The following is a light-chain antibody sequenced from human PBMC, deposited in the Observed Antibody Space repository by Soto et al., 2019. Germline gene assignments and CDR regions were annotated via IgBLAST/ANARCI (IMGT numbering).Light chain of an antibody. V-gene: IGLV1-44*01. CDR1: GTNIGINT. Sequence: QAVVTQPPSASGTPGQRVTISCSGSGTNIGINTVNWYQQLPGTAPKLLIYNNNQRSSGVSDRFSGSKSGASASLAISGLHSEDEGHYFCAAWDDSRNGPQFGGGIKVTVL. CDR3: AAWDDSRNGPQ. J-gene: IGLJ3*02. CDR2: NNN.